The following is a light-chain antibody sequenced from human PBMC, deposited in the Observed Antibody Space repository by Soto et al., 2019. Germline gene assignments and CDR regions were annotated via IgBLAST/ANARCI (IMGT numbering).Light chain of an antibody. V-gene: IGKV4-1*01. Sequence: DIVMTQSPDSLAVSLGERATFNCKSSQSILDRSKNKYYLALYQQKSGQPPKLLIYWASLREPGVPDRFTGSGSGTDFTLTISSLQAEDVAVYYCQQYFTSPWTFGQGTKVEI. CDR1: QSILDRSKNKYY. CDR2: WAS. CDR3: QQYFTSPWT. J-gene: IGKJ1*01.